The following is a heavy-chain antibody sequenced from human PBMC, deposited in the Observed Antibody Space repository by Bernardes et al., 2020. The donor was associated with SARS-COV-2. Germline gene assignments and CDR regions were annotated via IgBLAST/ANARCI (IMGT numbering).Heavy chain of an antibody. J-gene: IGHJ6*02. CDR3: ARGGIFGAVKGGMDV. Sequence: GGALRLSCAASGFTLSDNALHWVRQAPGTGLEWVAVISYDGSNKYYADSVKGRFTISRDNSKDTLYLQMNGLRDEDTALYYCARGGIFGAVKGGMDVWGQGTTVTVSS. CDR1: GFTLSDNA. V-gene: IGHV3-30-3*01. D-gene: IGHD3-3*01. CDR2: ISYDGSNK.